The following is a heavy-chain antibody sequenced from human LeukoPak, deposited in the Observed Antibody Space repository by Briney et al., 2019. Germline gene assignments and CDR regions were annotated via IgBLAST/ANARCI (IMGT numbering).Heavy chain of an antibody. D-gene: IGHD6-6*01. J-gene: IGHJ4*02. CDR2: ISYDGSKK. V-gene: IGHV3-30*18. CDR3: AKDMQSSSSYYFDY. Sequence: QAGGSLRLSCAASGFTFSSYWMHWVRQAPGKGLEWVAIISYDGSKKNYADSVKGRFTISRDYSKNTLYLQMNSLRAEDTAVYYCAKDMQSSSSYYFDYWGQGTLVTVSS. CDR1: GFTFSSYW.